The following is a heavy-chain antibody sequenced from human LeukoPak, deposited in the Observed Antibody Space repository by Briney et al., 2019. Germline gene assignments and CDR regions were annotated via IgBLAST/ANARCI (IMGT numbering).Heavy chain of an antibody. D-gene: IGHD5-18*01. J-gene: IGHJ4*02. Sequence: GGSLRLSCTTSGFTFRSSSFNWVRQVPGKGLEWVASISSSGSYKYYADSVDGRFTISRDNAKDSLFLQMDSLRVEDTAVYFCARELGNGDTYANVPLGHWGQGTLVTVSS. CDR3: ARELGNGDTYANVPLGH. V-gene: IGHV3-21*01. CDR1: GFTFRSSS. CDR2: ISSSGSYK.